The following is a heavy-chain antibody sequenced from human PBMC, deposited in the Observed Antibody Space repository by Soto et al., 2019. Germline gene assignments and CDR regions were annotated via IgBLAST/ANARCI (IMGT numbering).Heavy chain of an antibody. Sequence: GESLKISCKGSGYSFTRYWISWVRQMPGKGLEWMGRIDPSDSYTNYSPSFQGHVTIPADKSISTAYLQWSSLKASDTAMYYCARPREAGKNYYGVDVWGQGTTVTVSS. CDR1: GYSFTRYW. V-gene: IGHV5-10-1*01. CDR2: IDPSDSYT. D-gene: IGHD6-19*01. J-gene: IGHJ6*02. CDR3: ARPREAGKNYYGVDV.